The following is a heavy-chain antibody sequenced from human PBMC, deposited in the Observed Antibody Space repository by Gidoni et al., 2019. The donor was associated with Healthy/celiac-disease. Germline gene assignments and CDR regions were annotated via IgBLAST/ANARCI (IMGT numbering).Heavy chain of an antibody. CDR2: IIPIFGTA. J-gene: IGHJ6*02. CDR1: GGTFSSYA. Sequence: QVQLVQSGAEVKKPGSSVKVSCKASGGTFSSYAISWVRQAPGQGLEWMGGIIPIFGTANYAQKFQGRVTITADESTSTAYMELSSLRSEDTAVYYCARVPSTYYYGSGRYSRAGYYYYGMDVWGQGTTVTVSS. D-gene: IGHD3-10*01. V-gene: IGHV1-69*01. CDR3: ARVPSTYYYGSGRYSRAGYYYYGMDV.